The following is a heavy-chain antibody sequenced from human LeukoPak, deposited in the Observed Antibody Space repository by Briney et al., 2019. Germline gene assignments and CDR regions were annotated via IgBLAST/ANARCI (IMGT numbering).Heavy chain of an antibody. J-gene: IGHJ4*02. CDR2: FSTTNFYI. CDR1: GFTFSTYS. D-gene: IGHD2-15*01. CDR3: ARDRCSGGTCCSHPSYFDL. Sequence: GGSLRLSCAASGFTFSTYSMNWVRQAPGQGLEWVASFSTTNFYIYYADSVQGRFTISRDNAKNSVYLEMNSLRADDTAVYYCARDRCSGGTCCSHPSYFDLWGQGTLVTVSS. V-gene: IGHV3-21*01.